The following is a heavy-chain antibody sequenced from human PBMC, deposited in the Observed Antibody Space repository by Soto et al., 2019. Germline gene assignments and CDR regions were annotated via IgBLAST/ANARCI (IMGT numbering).Heavy chain of an antibody. J-gene: IGHJ6*02. V-gene: IGHV1-69*06. CDR1: GGTFSIYA. CDR3: ARRVASLTGYLQPPRENYGTDV. Sequence: SVNVSCKASGGTFSIYAISWLRQAPGQGLEWMGGIIPIFGTANYAQKFQGRVTITADKSTSTAYMELSSLRSEDTAVYYCARRVASLTGYLQPPRENYGTDVWGQRITVTVSS. D-gene: IGHD3-9*01. CDR2: IIPIFGTA.